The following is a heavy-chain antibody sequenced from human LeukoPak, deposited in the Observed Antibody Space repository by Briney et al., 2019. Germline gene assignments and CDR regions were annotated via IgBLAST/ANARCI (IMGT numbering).Heavy chain of an antibody. V-gene: IGHV4-30-2*01. D-gene: IGHD3-22*01. CDR2: IYHSGST. CDR1: GGSISSGGYY. J-gene: IGHJ3*02. CDR3: ARDQGLYDSSGYPDAFDI. Sequence: SETLSLTCTVSGGSISSGGYYWSWIRQPPGKGLEWIGYIYHSGSTYYNPSLKSRVTISVDRSKNQFSLKLSSVTAADTAVYYCARDQGLYDSSGYPDAFDIWGQGTMVTVSS.